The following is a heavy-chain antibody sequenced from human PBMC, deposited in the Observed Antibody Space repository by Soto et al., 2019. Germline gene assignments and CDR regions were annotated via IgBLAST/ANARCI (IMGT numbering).Heavy chain of an antibody. V-gene: IGHV1-69*04. CDR2: IIPILGIA. CDR3: ARDRGTGWSGVNWFDP. Sequence: SVKVSCKASGGTFSSYTISWVRQAPGQGLEWMGRIIPILGIANYAQKFQGRVTITADKSTSTAYMELSSLRSEDTAVYYCARDRGTGWSGVNWFDPWGQGTLVTVSS. CDR1: GGTFSSYT. J-gene: IGHJ5*02. D-gene: IGHD6-19*01.